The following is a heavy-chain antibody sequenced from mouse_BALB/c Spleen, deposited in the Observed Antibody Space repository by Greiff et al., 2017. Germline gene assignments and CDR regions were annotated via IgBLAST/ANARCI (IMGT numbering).Heavy chain of an antibody. Sequence: QVHVKQSGAELVRPGSSVKISCKASGYAFSSYWMNWVKQRPGQGLEWIGQIYPGDGDTNYNGKFKGKATLTADKSSSTAYMQLSSLTSEDSAVYFCARSPLEGYYAYWGQGTLVTVSA. V-gene: IGHV1-80*01. D-gene: IGHD2-3*01. CDR3: ARSPLEGYYAY. CDR2: IYPGDGDT. CDR1: GYAFSSYW. J-gene: IGHJ3*01.